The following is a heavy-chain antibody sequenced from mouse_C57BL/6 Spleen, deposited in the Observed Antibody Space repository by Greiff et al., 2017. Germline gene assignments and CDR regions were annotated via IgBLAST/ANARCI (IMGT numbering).Heavy chain of an antibody. V-gene: IGHV1-15*01. CDR2: IDPETGGT. Sequence: VKLMESGAELVRPGASVTLSCKASGYTFTDYEMHWVKQTPVHGLEWIGAIDPETGGTAYNQKFKGKAILTADKSSSTAYMERRSLTSEDSAVYYCTRRGRYAMDYGGQGTSVTVSS. CDR3: TRRGRYAMDY. CDR1: GYTFTDYE. J-gene: IGHJ4*01.